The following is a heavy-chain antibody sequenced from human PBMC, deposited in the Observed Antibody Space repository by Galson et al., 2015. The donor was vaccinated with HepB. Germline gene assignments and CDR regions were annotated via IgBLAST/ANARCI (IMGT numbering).Heavy chain of an antibody. J-gene: IGHJ3*02. CDR3: AKYRASNGPGRRAFDI. Sequence: SLRLSCAASGFTFTNYVMNWVRQAPGKGLEWVSTISGGSGDRTYYADSAKGRFTISRDNSKNTLYLQANSLRVEDTAIYYCAKYRASNGPGRRAFDIWGQGTMVIVSS. CDR1: GFTFTNYV. D-gene: IGHD1-14*01. V-gene: IGHV3-23*01. CDR2: ISGGSGDRT.